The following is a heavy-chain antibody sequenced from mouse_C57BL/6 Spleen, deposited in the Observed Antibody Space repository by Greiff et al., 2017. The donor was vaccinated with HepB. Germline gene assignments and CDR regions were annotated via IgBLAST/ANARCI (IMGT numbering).Heavy chain of an antibody. J-gene: IGHJ4*01. D-gene: IGHD1-3*01. CDR1: GYTFTSYW. V-gene: IGHV1-52*01. CDR3: ARLDYIGAMDY. CDR2: IDPSDSET. Sequence: QVQLKQPGAELVRPGSSVKLSCKASGYTFTSYWMHWVKQRPIQGLEWIGNIDPSDSETHYNQKFKDKATLTVDKSSSTAYMQLSSLTSEDSAVYYCARLDYIGAMDYWGQGTSVTVSS.